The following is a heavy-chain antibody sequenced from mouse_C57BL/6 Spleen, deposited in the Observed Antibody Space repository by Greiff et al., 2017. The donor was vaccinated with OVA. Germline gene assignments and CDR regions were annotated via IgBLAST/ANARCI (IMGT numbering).Heavy chain of an antibody. CDR3: ARRSSGYVGYAMDY. D-gene: IGHD3-2*02. V-gene: IGHV5-17*01. CDR2: ISSGSSTI. J-gene: IGHJ4*01. Sequence: EVQLVESGGGLVKPGGSLKLSCAASGFTFSDYGMHWVRQAPEKGLEWVAYISSGSSTIYYADTVKGRFTISRDNAKNTLFLQMTSRRSEDTAMYYCARRSSGYVGYAMDYWGQGTSVTVSS. CDR1: GFTFSDYG.